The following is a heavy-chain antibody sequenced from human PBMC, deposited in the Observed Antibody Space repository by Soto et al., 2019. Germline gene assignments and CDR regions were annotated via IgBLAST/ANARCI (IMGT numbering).Heavy chain of an antibody. CDR2: INSDGSIT. CDR3: ARAPRYSGYEYYFVY. J-gene: IGHJ4*02. CDR1: GFTFSYHW. D-gene: IGHD5-12*01. V-gene: IGHV3-74*01. Sequence: GGSLRLSCAASGFTFSYHWMHWVRQAPGKGLVWVSRINSDGSITSYADSVKGRFTISRDNAKNTLYLQMNSLRAEDTAVYYCARAPRYSGYEYYFVYWGQGTLVTVSS.